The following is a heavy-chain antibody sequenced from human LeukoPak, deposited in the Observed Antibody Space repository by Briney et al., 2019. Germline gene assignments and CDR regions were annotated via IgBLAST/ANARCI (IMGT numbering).Heavy chain of an antibody. CDR3: AREGPGGGTGTFNWFDP. CDR1: GDSVSSNSAA. Sequence: SQTLSLTCAISGDSVSSNSAAWNWIRQSPSRGLEWLGRTYYRSKWYNDYAVSVKSRIIINPDTSKNQFSLQLNSVTPEDTAVYYCAREGPGGGTGTFNWFDPWGQGTLVTVSS. V-gene: IGHV6-1*01. CDR2: TYYRSKWYN. J-gene: IGHJ5*02. D-gene: IGHD1-1*01.